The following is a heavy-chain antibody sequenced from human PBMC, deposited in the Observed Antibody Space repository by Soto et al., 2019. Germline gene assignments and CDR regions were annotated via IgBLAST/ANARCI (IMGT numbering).Heavy chain of an antibody. CDR1: GYTFSGYY. CDR3: GRGRSGELVIFY. V-gene: IGHV1-2*02. D-gene: IGHD1-26*01. J-gene: IGHJ4*01. Sequence: QVQLVQSGAEVKESGASVKVSCKASGYTFSGYYIHWVRQAPGQAPEWVGEIGPKSGGTRYAQKVQGRVTMTKDTSITTVYMELRSLSPDDTAVYFCGRGRSGELVIFYWGHGTLVTVHS. CDR2: IGPKSGGT.